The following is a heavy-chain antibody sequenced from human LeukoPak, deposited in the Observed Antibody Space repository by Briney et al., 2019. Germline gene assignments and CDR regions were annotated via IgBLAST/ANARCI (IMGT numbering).Heavy chain of an antibody. V-gene: IGHV3-21*06. CDR1: GFTFSSYS. J-gene: IGHJ4*02. CDR2: ISSSSTYI. D-gene: IGHD1-26*01. CDR3: ARDGVAELMSALDY. Sequence: GGSLRLSCTASGFTFSSYSMNWVRQAPGKGLEWVSFISSSSTYIYYADSLKGRFTISRDNAKNSLYLQMNSLRAEDTAVYYCARDGVAELMSALDYWGQGILVTVSS.